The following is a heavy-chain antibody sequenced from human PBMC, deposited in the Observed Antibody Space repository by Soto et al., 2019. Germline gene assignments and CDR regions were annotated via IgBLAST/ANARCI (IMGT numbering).Heavy chain of an antibody. CDR3: ARERIQLPNWFDP. Sequence: QVQLVESGGGVVQPGRSLRLSCAASGFTFSSYAMHWVRQAPGKGLEWVAVISYDGSNKYYADSVKGRFTISSDNSKNTLYLQMNSLRAEDTAVYYCARERIQLPNWFDPCGKGTLVTVSS. V-gene: IGHV3-30-3*01. D-gene: IGHD5-18*01. CDR2: ISYDGSNK. J-gene: IGHJ5*02. CDR1: GFTFSSYA.